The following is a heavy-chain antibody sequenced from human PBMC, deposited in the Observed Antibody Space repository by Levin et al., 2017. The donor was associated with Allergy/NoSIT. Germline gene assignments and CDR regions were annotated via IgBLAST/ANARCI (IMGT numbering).Heavy chain of an antibody. CDR3: ARELADYRWGRSADY. J-gene: IGHJ4*02. V-gene: IGHV4-31*03. D-gene: IGHD4-11*01. CDR2: IYYSGST. CDR1: GGSISSGGYY. Sequence: SETLSLTCTVSGGSISSGGYYWSWIRQHPGKGLEWIGYIYYSGSTYYKPSLKSRVTISVDTSKNQFSLKLSSVTAADTAVYYCARELADYRWGRSADYWGQGTLVTVSS.